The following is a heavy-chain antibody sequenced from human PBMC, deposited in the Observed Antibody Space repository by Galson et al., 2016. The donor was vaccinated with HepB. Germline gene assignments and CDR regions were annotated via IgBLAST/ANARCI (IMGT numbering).Heavy chain of an antibody. CDR1: GFNFNIYA. V-gene: IGHV3-23*01. D-gene: IGHD2-8*01. CDR2: ISPSGTDT. J-gene: IGHJ5*02. Sequence: SLRLSCAASGFNFNIYAMAWVRQAPGKGLQWVSAISPSGTDTYYADSVMGRFSISRDNSKTTVYLQMDSLRAEDTAVYYCARDTYGAFDPWGQGALVTVSS. CDR3: ARDTYGAFDP.